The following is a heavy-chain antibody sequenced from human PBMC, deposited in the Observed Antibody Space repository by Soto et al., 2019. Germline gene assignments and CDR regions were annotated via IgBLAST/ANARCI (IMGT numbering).Heavy chain of an antibody. V-gene: IGHV3-23*01. J-gene: IGHJ3*01. Sequence: VQLLESGGDLVQPGGSLRLSCVASGFILTNYAMSWVRQAPGKGLEWVSTIGGTDGDSDGVPWYEDSVKGRFTISRDSSAHTLFLHMENLRAEDSALYYGVKRGRNWGAFDFWGHGTRVVVSS. CDR3: VKRGRNWGAFDF. CDR2: IGGTDGDSDGVP. D-gene: IGHD7-27*01. CDR1: GFILTNYA.